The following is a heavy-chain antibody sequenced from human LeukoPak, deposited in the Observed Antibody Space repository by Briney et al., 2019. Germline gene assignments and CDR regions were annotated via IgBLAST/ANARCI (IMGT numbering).Heavy chain of an antibody. J-gene: IGHJ3*02. CDR3: ARGGGSYPFDI. CDR2: INPSASST. V-gene: IGHV1-46*01. CDR1: GYTFTSYY. D-gene: IGHD1-26*01. Sequence: ASVKVSCKASGYTFTSYYMHWVRQAPGQGLEWMGIINPSASSTYYAQKFQARVTMTRDLSTSTVYMELSRLRSEDTAVYYCARGGGSYPFDIWGQGTMVTVSS.